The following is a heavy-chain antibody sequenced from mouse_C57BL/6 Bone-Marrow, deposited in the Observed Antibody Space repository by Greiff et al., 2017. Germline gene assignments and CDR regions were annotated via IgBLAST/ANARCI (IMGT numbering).Heavy chain of an antibody. CDR2: IYPSDSET. CDR3: KAHYSNYFYAMDY. Sequence: QVQLQQPGAELVRPGSSVKLSCKASGYTFTSYWMDWVKQRPGQGLEWIGNIYPSDSETHYNQKFKDKATLTVDKSSSTAYMQLSSLTSEDSAVYYCKAHYSNYFYAMDYWGQGTSVTVSS. D-gene: IGHD2-5*01. V-gene: IGHV1-61*01. CDR1: GYTFTSYW. J-gene: IGHJ4*01.